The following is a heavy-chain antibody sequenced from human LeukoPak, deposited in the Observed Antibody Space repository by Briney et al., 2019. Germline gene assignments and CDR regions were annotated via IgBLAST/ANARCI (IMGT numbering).Heavy chain of an antibody. J-gene: IGHJ6*02. D-gene: IGHD6-19*01. CDR2: ISGSGGST. CDR3: AKDQEAHQTGYSSGWYGYYYYGMDV. Sequence: PGGSLRLSCAASGFTFSSYAMSWVRRAPGKGLEWVSAISGSGGSTYYADSVKGRFTISRDNSKNTLYLQMNSLRAEDTAVYYCAKDQEAHQTGYSSGWYGYYYYGMDVWGQGTTVTVSS. V-gene: IGHV3-23*01. CDR1: GFTFSSYA.